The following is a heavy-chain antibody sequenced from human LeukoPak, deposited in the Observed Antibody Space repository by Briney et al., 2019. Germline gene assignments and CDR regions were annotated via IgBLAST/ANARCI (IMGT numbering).Heavy chain of an antibody. D-gene: IGHD5-24*01. J-gene: IGHJ4*02. Sequence: GGSLRLSCVASGFTFSSYWMHWVRQAPGKGLVWVSRINSDGSSTKCADSVKGRFTISRDNAKNTLYLQMNSLRAEDTAVYYCAKGTGWLQQSLGYWGQGTLVTVSS. CDR2: INSDGSST. CDR3: AKGTGWLQQSLGY. V-gene: IGHV3-74*03. CDR1: GFTFSSYW.